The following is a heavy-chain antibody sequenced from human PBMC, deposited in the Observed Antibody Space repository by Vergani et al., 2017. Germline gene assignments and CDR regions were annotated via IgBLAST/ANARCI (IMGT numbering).Heavy chain of an antibody. CDR1: GFTFSGSA. J-gene: IGHJ4*02. D-gene: IGHD2-21*01. CDR3: TRHVPCGDGACLHFDH. CDR2: IRSKANDYAT. V-gene: IGHV3-73*02. Sequence: EVQLVESGGGLVQPGGSLKLSCAASGFTFSGSAIHWVRQASGKGLEWVGRIRSKANDYATAYAASVKGRFTISRDESKNTAYLQMNSLRTEDTAVYYCTRHVPCGDGACLHFDHWGQGTQVTVSS.